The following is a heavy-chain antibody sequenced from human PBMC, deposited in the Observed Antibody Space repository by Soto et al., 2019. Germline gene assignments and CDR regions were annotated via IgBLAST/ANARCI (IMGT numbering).Heavy chain of an antibody. D-gene: IGHD1-26*01. J-gene: IGHJ5*02. V-gene: IGHV3-23*01. Sequence: EVHLLESGGDLVQPGGSLRVSCVASGFSFSNYAMSWVRQAPGKGLEWVSGIRGSGAETHYADSVKGRFTISRDNSKNTVYLKMRSLNVGETAVYYCARSEGAEGVVWFDTWGRGTLVTVSS. CDR3: ARSEGAEGVVWFDT. CDR2: IRGSGAET. CDR1: GFSFSNYA.